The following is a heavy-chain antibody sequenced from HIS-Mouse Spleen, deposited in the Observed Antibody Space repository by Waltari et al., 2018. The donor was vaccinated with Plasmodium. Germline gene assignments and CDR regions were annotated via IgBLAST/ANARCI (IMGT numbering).Heavy chain of an antibody. D-gene: IGHD2-15*01. J-gene: IGHJ4*02. Sequence: QVQLQQWGAGLLKPSETLSLTCAVYGGSFSGYYWSWIRQPPGKGLEWIGEINHSGSTNDSPSHKSRVTIAVDTSKNQFSLKLSSVTAADTAVYYCARLVVVASKDSYWGQGTLVTVSS. CDR1: GGSFSGYY. CDR3: ARLVVVASKDSY. CDR2: INHSGST. V-gene: IGHV4-34*01.